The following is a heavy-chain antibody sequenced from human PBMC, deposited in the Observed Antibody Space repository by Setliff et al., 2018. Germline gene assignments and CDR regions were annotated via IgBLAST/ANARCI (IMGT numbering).Heavy chain of an antibody. CDR3: ARSYYYDSSGYPTDAFDI. V-gene: IGHV4-34*01. D-gene: IGHD3-22*01. CDR2: INHSGST. CDR1: GGPFSSYY. J-gene: IGHJ3*02. Sequence: SETLSLTCAVYGGPFSSYYWSWIRQPPGKGLEWIGEINHSGSTNYNPSLKSRVTISVDTSKNQFSLKLSSVTAADTAVYYCARSYYYDSSGYPTDAFDIWGQGTMVTVSS.